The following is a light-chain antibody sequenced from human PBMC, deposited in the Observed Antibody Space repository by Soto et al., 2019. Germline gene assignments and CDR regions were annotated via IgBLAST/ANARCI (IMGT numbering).Light chain of an antibody. CDR1: QNIDTW. Sequence: DIQMTQSPSTLSASIGDRITISCRASQNIDTWLAWYQQRPGEAPKLLIYTASNLENGVPSRFSGSGSGTAFTLAISSLQPEDFATCYWQQYSDSSRSFGQGTQVE. V-gene: IGKV1-5*03. J-gene: IGKJ1*01. CDR3: QQYSDSSRS. CDR2: TAS.